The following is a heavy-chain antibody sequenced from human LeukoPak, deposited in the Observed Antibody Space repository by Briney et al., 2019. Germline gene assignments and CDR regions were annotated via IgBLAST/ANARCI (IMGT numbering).Heavy chain of an antibody. D-gene: IGHD1-26*01. V-gene: IGHV3-23*01. CDR2: FSGSGGST. J-gene: IGHJ3*02. CDR3: ARARTGATSAFDI. CDR1: GFTFSSYA. Sequence: GGSLRLSCAASGFTFSSYAMSWVRQAPGKGLEWVSTFSGSGGSTHYADSVKGRFTISRDNAKNSLYLQMNSLRAEDTAVYYCARARTGATSAFDIWGQGIMVTVSS.